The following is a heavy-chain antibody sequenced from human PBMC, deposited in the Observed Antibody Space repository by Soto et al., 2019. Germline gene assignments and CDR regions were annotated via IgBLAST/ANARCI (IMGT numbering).Heavy chain of an antibody. CDR1: GFTFSSYA. CDR3: AKGDPSGYCSGGSCYRALDY. CDR2: ISGSGGST. D-gene: IGHD2-15*01. V-gene: IGHV3-23*01. Sequence: GGSLRLSCAASGFTFSSYAMSWVRQAPGKGLEWVSAISGSGGSTYYADSVKGRFTISRDNSKNTLYLQMNSLRAEDTAVYYCAKGDPSGYCSGGSCYRALDYWGHGTLGTCSS. J-gene: IGHJ4*01.